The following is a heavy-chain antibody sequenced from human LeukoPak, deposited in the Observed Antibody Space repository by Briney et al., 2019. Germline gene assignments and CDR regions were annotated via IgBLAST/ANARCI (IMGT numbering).Heavy chain of an antibody. V-gene: IGHV1-24*01. J-gene: IGHJ4*02. CDR1: GYTLTELS. CDR2: FDPEDGET. D-gene: IGHD3-10*01. CDR3: ATRVRGVIVGQNFDY. Sequence: APVKVSCKVSGYTLTELSMHWVRQAPGKGLEWMGGFDPEDGETIYAQKFQGRVTMTEDTSTDTAYMELSSLRSEDTAVYYCATRVRGVIVGQNFDYWGQGTLVTVSS.